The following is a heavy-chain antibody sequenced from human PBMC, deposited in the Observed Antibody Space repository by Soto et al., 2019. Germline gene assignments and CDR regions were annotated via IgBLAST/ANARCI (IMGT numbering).Heavy chain of an antibody. CDR1: GFTFHNYG. Sequence: EAQLLESGGGLVQPGGSLRLSCAASGFTFHNYGMNWVRQAPGKGLEWVSSISGSGLSTYDADSVKGRFTISRDNSKNTLYLQMNSLSAEDTAVYYCAKDRSSWSPHQDFDCWGQGTLVTVSS. J-gene: IGHJ4*02. D-gene: IGHD6-13*01. CDR2: ISGSGLST. V-gene: IGHV3-23*01. CDR3: AKDRSSWSPHQDFDC.